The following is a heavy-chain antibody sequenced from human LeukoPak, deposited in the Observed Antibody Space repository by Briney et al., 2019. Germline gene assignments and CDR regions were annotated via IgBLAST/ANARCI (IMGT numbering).Heavy chain of an antibody. CDR2: IYYSGST. J-gene: IGHJ4*02. CDR1: GGSISSSSYY. CDR3: ARVRSSTD. D-gene: IGHD2-2*01. Sequence: SETLSLTCTVSGGSISSSSYYWGWIRQPPGEGLEWIGSIYYSGSTYYNPSLKSRVTISVDTSKNQFSLKLSSVTAADTAVYYCARVRSSTDWGQGTLVTVSS. V-gene: IGHV4-39*07.